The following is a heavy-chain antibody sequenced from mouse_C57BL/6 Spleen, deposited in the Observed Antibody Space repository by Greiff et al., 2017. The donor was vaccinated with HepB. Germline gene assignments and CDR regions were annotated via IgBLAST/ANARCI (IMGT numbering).Heavy chain of an antibody. V-gene: IGHV3-6*01. J-gene: IGHJ4*01. CDR3: ARDRGGAMDY. D-gene: IGHD3-1*01. CDR1: GYSITSGYY. CDR2: ISYDGSN. Sequence: EVKLQESGPGLVKPSQSLSLTCSVPGYSITSGYYWNWIRQFPGNKLEWMGYISYDGSNNYNPSLKNRISITRDTSKNQFFLKLNSVTTEDTATYYCARDRGGAMDYWGQGTSVTVSS.